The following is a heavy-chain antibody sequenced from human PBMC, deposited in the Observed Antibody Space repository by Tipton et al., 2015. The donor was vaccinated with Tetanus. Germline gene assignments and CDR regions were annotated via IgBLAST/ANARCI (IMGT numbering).Heavy chain of an antibody. CDR2: IHFGGDT. CDR1: GASTSNNFFY. CDR3: ARHTNFWSGYYVVY. J-gene: IGHJ4*02. D-gene: IGHD3-3*01. V-gene: IGHV4-39*01. Sequence: TLSLTCTVSGASTSNNFFYWGWIRQPPGRGLEWIVTIHFGGDTAYNPSLRSRVTISVDTSKNQFSLKLSSVTAADAAVYYCARHTNFWSGYYVVYWGQGTLVCVSS.